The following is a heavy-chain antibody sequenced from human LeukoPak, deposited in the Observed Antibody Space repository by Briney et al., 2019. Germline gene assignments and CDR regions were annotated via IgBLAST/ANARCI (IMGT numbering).Heavy chain of an antibody. D-gene: IGHD3-3*01. J-gene: IGHJ4*02. Sequence: PSETLSLTCAVSGGSISSSNWWSWVRQPPGKGLEWIGEIYHSGSTNYNPSLKSRVTISVDKSKNQFSLKLSSVTAADTAVYYCARAPYYDFWSGYQYYFDYWGQGTLVTVSS. V-gene: IGHV4-4*02. CDR3: ARAPYYDFWSGYQYYFDY. CDR1: GGSISSSNW. CDR2: IYHSGST.